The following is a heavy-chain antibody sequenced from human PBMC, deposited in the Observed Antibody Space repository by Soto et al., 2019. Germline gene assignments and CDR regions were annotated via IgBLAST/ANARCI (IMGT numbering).Heavy chain of an antibody. D-gene: IGHD6-19*01. CDR3: ARVSGISVAEV. Sequence: QVQLVQSGAEVKKPGASVKVSCKASGYTFTSYAMHWVRQAPGQRLEWMGWINAGNGNTKYSQKFQGRVTITGDTSASTAYMELSRLRSEDTAVYYCARVSGISVAEVWGQGTLVTVSS. J-gene: IGHJ4*02. V-gene: IGHV1-3*01. CDR1: GYTFTSYA. CDR2: INAGNGNT.